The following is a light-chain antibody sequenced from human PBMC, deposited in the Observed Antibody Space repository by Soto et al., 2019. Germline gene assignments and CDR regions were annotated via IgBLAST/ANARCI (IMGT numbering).Light chain of an antibody. J-gene: IGKJ1*01. Sequence: DIQMTQSPSTLSASVGDRVTITCRASQSISSWLAWYQQKPGKAPKLLIYDASSLESGVPSRFSGSGSGTEFTLTIRSLQPDDFATYDCQQYKSYARLFGQGTKVEI. V-gene: IGKV1-5*01. CDR2: DAS. CDR1: QSISSW. CDR3: QQYKSYARL.